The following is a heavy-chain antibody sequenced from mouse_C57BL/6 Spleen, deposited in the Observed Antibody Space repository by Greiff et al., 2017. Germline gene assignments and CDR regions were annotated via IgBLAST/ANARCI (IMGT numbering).Heavy chain of an antibody. CDR2: IYPGDGDT. CDR3: ATPDSSGY. V-gene: IGHV1-82*01. Sequence: QVHVKQSGPELVKPGASVKISCKASGYAFSSSWMNWVKQRPGKGLEWIGRIYPGDGDTNYNGKFKGKATLTADKSSSTAYMQLSSLTSEDSAVYFCATPDSSGYWGQGTTLTVSS. CDR1: GYAFSSSW. J-gene: IGHJ2*01. D-gene: IGHD3-2*02.